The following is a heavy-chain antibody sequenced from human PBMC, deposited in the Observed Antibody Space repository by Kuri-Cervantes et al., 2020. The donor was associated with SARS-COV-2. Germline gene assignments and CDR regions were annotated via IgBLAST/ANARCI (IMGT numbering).Heavy chain of an antibody. V-gene: IGHV1-2*04. CDR3: ARGPSWNYIWGTYRGGWDTFDI. J-gene: IGHJ3*02. D-gene: IGHD3-16*02. CDR1: GYTFTDYY. Sequence: ASVKVSCKASGYTFTDYYIYWVRQAPGQGLEWMGWMNPNSGGTNSAQKFQGWVIMTRDTSITTAYMELSRLRSDDTAVYYCARGPSWNYIWGTYRGGWDTFDIWGQGTMVTVSS. CDR2: MNPNSGGT.